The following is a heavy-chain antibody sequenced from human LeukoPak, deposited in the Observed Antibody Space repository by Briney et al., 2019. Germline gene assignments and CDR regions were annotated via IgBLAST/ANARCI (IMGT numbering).Heavy chain of an antibody. Sequence: PSGNLSLTCTVSGYSTSSGYYWGWIRQPPGKGLEWIGSSYHSGSTYYTPSLKSRVTISVYTSKTQFSLKLSSVPAPDTAVYYCARQQWLEEYYFDYWGQGTLVTVSS. CDR2: SYHSGST. D-gene: IGHD6-19*01. V-gene: IGHV4-38-2*02. J-gene: IGHJ4*02. CDR3: ARQQWLEEYYFDY. CDR1: GYSTSSGYY.